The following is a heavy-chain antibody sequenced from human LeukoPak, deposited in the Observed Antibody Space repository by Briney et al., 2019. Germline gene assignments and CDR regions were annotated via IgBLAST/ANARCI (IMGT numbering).Heavy chain of an antibody. CDR3: ARCIRYSSGWYFDY. CDR2: IYYSGST. CDR1: GGSLSSYY. D-gene: IGHD6-19*01. V-gene: IGHV4-59*01. J-gene: IGHJ4*02. Sequence: SETLSLTCTVSGGSLSSYYWSWIRQPPGKGLEWIGYIYYSGSTNYNPSLKSRVTISVDTSKNQFSLRLSSVTAADTAVYYCARCIRYSSGWYFDYWGQGTLVTVSS.